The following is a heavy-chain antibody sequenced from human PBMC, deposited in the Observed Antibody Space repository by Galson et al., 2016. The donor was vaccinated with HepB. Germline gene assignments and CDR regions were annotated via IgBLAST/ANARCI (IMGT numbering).Heavy chain of an antibody. Sequence: QSGAEVKKPGESLKISCKASGYTFSSYDITWVRQATGQGLEWMGWMNPNSANTGYAQHFQGRVTMTRDSSISTAYMELSSLRSEDTAVYYCARAVRGSLLSDPWGQGTLVTVSS. D-gene: IGHD3-22*01. CDR2: MNPNSANT. CDR1: GYTFSSYD. CDR3: ARAVRGSLLSDP. J-gene: IGHJ5*02. V-gene: IGHV1-8*01.